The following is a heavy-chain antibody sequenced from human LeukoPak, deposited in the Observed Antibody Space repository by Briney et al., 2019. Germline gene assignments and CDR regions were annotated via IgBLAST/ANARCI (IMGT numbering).Heavy chain of an antibody. CDR1: GFTFSSYS. Sequence: GGSLRLSCAASGFTFSSYSMNWVRQAPGKGLEWVSYISSSSSTTYYADSVKGRFTISRDNAKNSLYLQMNSLRAEDTAVYYCARCRGGVDYDLLFDYWGQGTLVTVSS. V-gene: IGHV3-48*04. CDR2: ISSSSSTT. D-gene: IGHD4-17*01. CDR3: ARCRGGVDYDLLFDY. J-gene: IGHJ4*02.